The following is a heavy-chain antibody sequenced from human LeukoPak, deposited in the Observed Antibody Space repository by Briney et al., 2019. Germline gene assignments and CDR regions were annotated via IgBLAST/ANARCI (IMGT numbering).Heavy chain of an antibody. CDR3: ARAPSEIGGYYPEYFRH. J-gene: IGHJ1*01. V-gene: IGHV3-74*01. CDR2: IKSDGST. D-gene: IGHD3-22*01. CDR1: GFTFSSYW. Sequence: GGSLKLSCAASGFTFSSYWMHWVRQAPGKGLVWVSRIKSDGSTNYADSVKGRFTISRDNAKNTVSLQMNSLRAEDTGVYYCARAPSEIGGYYPEYFRHWGQGTLVTVSS.